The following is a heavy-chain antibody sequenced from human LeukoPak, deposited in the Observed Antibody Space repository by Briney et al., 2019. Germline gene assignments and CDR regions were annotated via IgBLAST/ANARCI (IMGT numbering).Heavy chain of an antibody. D-gene: IGHD5-24*01. CDR2: INPSGGST. Sequence: GASVKVSCKASGYTFTSYYMHWVRQAPGQGLEWMGIINPSGGSTSYAQEFQGRVTMTRDTSTSTVYMELSSLRSEDTAVYYCARRDWVVINGWLQSYLDYWGQGTLVTVSS. CDR3: ARRDWVVINGWLQSYLDY. V-gene: IGHV1-46*01. CDR1: GYTFTSYY. J-gene: IGHJ4*02.